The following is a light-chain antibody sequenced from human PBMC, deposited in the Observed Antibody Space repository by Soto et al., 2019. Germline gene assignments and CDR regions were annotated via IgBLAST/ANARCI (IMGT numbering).Light chain of an antibody. J-gene: IGKJ1*01. Sequence: IQMTQSPSTLSASVGDRVTITCQASQTISNWLAWYQQKPGKAPKLLIYKASTLESGVPSRFSGSGSGTEFTLTISSLQPEDFATYYCQQYKSYWTFGQGTKVDIK. V-gene: IGKV1-5*03. CDR1: QTISNW. CDR2: KAS. CDR3: QQYKSYWT.